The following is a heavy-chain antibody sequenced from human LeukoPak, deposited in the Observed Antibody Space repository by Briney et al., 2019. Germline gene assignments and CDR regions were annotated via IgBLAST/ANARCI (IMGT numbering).Heavy chain of an antibody. CDR1: GLTFSGSA. J-gene: IGHJ4*02. CDR3: TSPYCSITSCYDY. V-gene: IGHV3-73*01. D-gene: IGHD2-2*01. CDR2: IRSKANSYAT. Sequence: PGGSLRLSCAASGLTFSGSAMHWVRQASGKGLGWVGRIRSKANSYATAYAASVKGRFTISRDDSKNTAYLQVNSLKTEDTAVYYCTSPYCSITSCYDYWGQGTLVTVSS.